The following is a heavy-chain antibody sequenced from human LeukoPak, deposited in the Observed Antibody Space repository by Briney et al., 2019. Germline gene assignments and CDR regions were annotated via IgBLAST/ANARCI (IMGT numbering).Heavy chain of an antibody. D-gene: IGHD1-7*01. Sequence: SETLSLTCAVYGGSFSGYYWSWIRQPPGKGLEWIGEINHSGSTSYNPSLKSRVTISVDTSKNQFSLKLSSVTAADTAVYYCARVTVTGTTGGGFGYWGQGTLVTVSS. CDR1: GGSFSGYY. V-gene: IGHV4-34*01. CDR2: INHSGST. CDR3: ARVTVTGTTGGGFGY. J-gene: IGHJ4*02.